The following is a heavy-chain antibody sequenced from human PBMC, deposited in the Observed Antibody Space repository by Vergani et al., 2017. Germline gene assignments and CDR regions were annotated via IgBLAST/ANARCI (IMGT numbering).Heavy chain of an antibody. CDR3: TRHVPCGDGACLHFDH. D-gene: IGHD2-21*01. V-gene: IGHV5-51*01. CDR2: INPIDSKI. J-gene: IGHJ4*02. Sequence: EVMLVQSGAEVKKPGESLKISCKYSESSFISNEIAWVRQMSGKGLQWMGNINPIDSKIAYSPSFQGQAIMSLDKSITTAYLQGRILKASDTAIYYCTRHVPCGDGACLHFDHWGQGTQVIVSS. CDR1: ESSFISNE.